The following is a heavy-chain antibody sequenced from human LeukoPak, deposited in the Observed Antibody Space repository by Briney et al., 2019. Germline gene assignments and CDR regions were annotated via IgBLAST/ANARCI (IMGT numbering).Heavy chain of an antibody. D-gene: IGHD2-15*01. J-gene: IGHJ4*02. CDR1: GFTFSSYG. Sequence: GGSLRLSCAASGFTFSSYGMHWVRQAPGKGLEWVANIKQDGSEIYYVDSLKGRFIISRDNAKSSLYLQMNSLRAEDTAVYYCARSLGYCSGGSCYPFDCWGQGTLVTVSS. CDR3: ARSLGYCSGGSCYPFDC. V-gene: IGHV3-7*01. CDR2: IKQDGSEI.